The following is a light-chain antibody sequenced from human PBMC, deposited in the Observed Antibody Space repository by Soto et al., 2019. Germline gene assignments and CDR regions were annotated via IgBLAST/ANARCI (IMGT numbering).Light chain of an antibody. CDR1: QSLIGW. CDR2: DAS. Sequence: DIQMTQSHSTLSASVGDRVTITCRARQSLIGWFAWYQQKPGKAPKLLIDDASSLESGVPSRFSGSGSGTEFSLPISSQQPDYFATYYCQQYNRYPWTFGQGTQVEIK. V-gene: IGKV1-5*01. J-gene: IGKJ1*01. CDR3: QQYNRYPWT.